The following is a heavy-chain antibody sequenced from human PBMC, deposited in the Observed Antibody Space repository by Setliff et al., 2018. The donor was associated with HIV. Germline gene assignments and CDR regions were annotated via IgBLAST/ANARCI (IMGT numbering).Heavy chain of an antibody. Sequence: SETLSLTCTVSGGSISSYYWSWIRQPPGKGLEWIGYIYYSGSTNYNPSLKSRVTISVDTSKNQFSLKLSSVTAADTAVYYCARGMDYYDTSGYYQYYFDYWGQGTLVTVS. V-gene: IGHV4-59*08. D-gene: IGHD3-22*01. CDR3: ARGMDYYDTSGYYQYYFDY. J-gene: IGHJ4*02. CDR1: GGSISSYY. CDR2: IYYSGST.